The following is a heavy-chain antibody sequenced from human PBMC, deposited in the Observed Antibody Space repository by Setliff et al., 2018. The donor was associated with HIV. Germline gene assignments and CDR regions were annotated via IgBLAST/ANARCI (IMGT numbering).Heavy chain of an antibody. CDR2: ISANNGNT. CDR3: ASGQAPSAY. Sequence: ASVKVSCMASGYTFINYGISWVRQAPGHGLEWMGWISANNGNTNYAQKFQGRVALTTDTSTKTTYMELRNLTSDDTAVYFCASGQAPSAYWGQGTLVTVSS. CDR1: GYTFINYG. D-gene: IGHD6-6*01. V-gene: IGHV1-18*01. J-gene: IGHJ4*02.